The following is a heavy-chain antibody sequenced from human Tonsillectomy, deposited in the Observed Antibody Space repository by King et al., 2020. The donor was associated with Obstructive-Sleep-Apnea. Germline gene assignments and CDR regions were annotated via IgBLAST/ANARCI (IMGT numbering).Heavy chain of an antibody. D-gene: IGHD3-3*01. CDR2: ISYDGSNK. Sequence: VQLVESGGGVVQPGRSLRLSCAASGFTFSSYAMHWVRQAPGKGLEWVAVISYDGSNKYYADSVKGRFTISRDNSENTLYLQMNSLRAEDTAVYYCARYDFWSGYYGTYGMDVWGQGTTVTVSS. V-gene: IGHV3-30*04. J-gene: IGHJ6*02. CDR3: ARYDFWSGYYGTYGMDV. CDR1: GFTFSSYA.